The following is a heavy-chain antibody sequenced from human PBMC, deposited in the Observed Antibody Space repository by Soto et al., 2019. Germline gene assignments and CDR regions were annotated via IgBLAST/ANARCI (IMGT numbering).Heavy chain of an antibody. CDR2: ISGSGGST. D-gene: IGHD2-15*01. CDR1: GFTVSSSA. V-gene: IGHV3-23*01. J-gene: IGHJ4*02. CDR3: ANPLEVGATPGY. Sequence: GGSLRLSCAASGFTVSSSAMSWVRQAPGKGLEWVSAISGSGGSTYYADSVKGRFTIFRDNSKNTLYLQITRLRAEDTAVYSCANPLEVGATPGYGGQGTLVTVSS.